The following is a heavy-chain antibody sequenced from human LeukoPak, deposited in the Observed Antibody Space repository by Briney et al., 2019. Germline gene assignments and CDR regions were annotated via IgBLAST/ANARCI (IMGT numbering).Heavy chain of an antibody. CDR2: ISSGGNVE. J-gene: IGHJ4*02. D-gene: IGHD3-9*01. Sequence: PGGSLRLSCAASGFTFSTHEMNWVRQAPGKGLEWVSHISSGGNVEYYLDSVRGRFTTSRDNARSLLFLQMNSLRAEDTGVYYCARDTLNGPFVISLDYWGQGALVTVSS. CDR1: GFTFSTHE. V-gene: IGHV3-48*03. CDR3: ARDTLNGPFVISLDY.